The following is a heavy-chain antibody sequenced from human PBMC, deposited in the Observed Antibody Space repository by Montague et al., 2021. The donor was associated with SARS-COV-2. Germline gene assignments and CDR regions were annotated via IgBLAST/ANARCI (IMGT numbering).Heavy chain of an antibody. CDR3: VRDCCPHVNY. CDR2: SGIT. V-gene: IGHV4-28*03. D-gene: IGHD2-21*01. J-gene: IGHJ4*02. Sequence: SGITYNNPSLKNRVTMSVDTSKNQFSLRLRSVTAADTAVYYCVRDCCPHVNYWGRGTLVNVS.